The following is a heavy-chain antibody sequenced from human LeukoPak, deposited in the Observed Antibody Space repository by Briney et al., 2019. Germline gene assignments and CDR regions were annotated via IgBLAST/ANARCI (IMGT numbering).Heavy chain of an antibody. D-gene: IGHD6-19*01. CDR1: GGTFSSYA. J-gene: IGHJ6*03. Sequence: SVKVSCKASGGTFSSYAISWVRQAPGQGLEWMGRIIPTFGTANYAQKFQGRVTITTDESTSTAYMELSSLRSEDTAVYYCASISIAVAGTRRSSYYYMDVWGKGTTVTVSS. CDR3: ASISIAVAGTRRSSYYYMDV. CDR2: IIPTFGTA. V-gene: IGHV1-69*05.